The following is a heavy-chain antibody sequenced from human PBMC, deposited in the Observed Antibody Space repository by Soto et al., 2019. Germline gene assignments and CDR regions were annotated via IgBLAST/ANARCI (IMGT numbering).Heavy chain of an antibody. J-gene: IGHJ6*02. Sequence: GGSLRLSCAASGFTFSSYWMSWVRQAPGKGLEWVANIKQDGSEKYYVDSVKGRFTISRDNAKNSLYLQMNSLRAEDTAVYYCARRDGYHYYYYGMDVWGQGTTVTVSS. D-gene: IGHD5-12*01. V-gene: IGHV3-7*01. CDR1: GFTFSSYW. CDR2: IKQDGSEK. CDR3: ARRDGYHYYYYGMDV.